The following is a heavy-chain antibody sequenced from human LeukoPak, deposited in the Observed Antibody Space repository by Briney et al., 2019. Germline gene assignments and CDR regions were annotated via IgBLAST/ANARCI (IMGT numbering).Heavy chain of an antibody. CDR3: ARDGKIYDSSGTFLYYYGMDV. V-gene: IGHV1-18*01. Sequence: ASVTVSCKASGYTFTSYGISWVRQAPGQGLEWMGWISAYNGNTNYAQKLQGRVTMATDTSTSTAYMELRSLRSDDTAVYYCARDGKIYDSSGTFLYYYGMDVWGQGTTVTVSS. CDR1: GYTFTSYG. J-gene: IGHJ6*02. D-gene: IGHD3-22*01. CDR2: ISAYNGNT.